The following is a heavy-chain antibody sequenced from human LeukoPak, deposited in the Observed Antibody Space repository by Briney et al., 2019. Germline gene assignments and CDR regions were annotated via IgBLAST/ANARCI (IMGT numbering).Heavy chain of an antibody. Sequence: GGSLRLSCVASGFTFRYYGMSWVRQAPGKGLEWVAVISGSGGITYYADSVKGRFTISRDNSKNTLYLQMNSLRAEDTAVYYCAKDPTYCSGDSCYLAPIGYWGQGTLVTVSS. CDR3: AKDPTYCSGDSCYLAPIGY. J-gene: IGHJ4*02. D-gene: IGHD2-15*01. CDR1: GFTFRYYG. V-gene: IGHV3-23*01. CDR2: ISGSGGIT.